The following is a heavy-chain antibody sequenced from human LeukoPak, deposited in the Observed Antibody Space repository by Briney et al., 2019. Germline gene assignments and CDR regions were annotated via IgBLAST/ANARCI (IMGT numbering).Heavy chain of an antibody. J-gene: IGHJ4*02. CDR1: GFTFSSYS. CDR2: ISGRSSTI. Sequence: GGSLRLSCAASGFTFSSYSMNWVRQAPGKGLEWVSYISGRSSTIYYADSVKGRFTISRDNVENSLYLQMNSLRAEDTAVYYCARVRLDSGTYSLYYWGQGTLVTVSS. D-gene: IGHD3-10*01. V-gene: IGHV3-48*01. CDR3: ARVRLDSGTYSLYY.